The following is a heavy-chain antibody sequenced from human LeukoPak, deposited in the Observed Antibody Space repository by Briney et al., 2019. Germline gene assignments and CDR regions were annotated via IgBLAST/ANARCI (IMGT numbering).Heavy chain of an antibody. D-gene: IGHD2-2*02. CDR1: GGSISSSNW. J-gene: IGHJ5*02. CDR2: VYHSGST. Sequence: PSGTLSLTCAVSGGSISSSNWWSWVRQPPGKGLEWIGEVYHSGSTTYNPSLKSRVTISVDKSKNQFSLKLSSVTAADTAVYYCARGGYCSSTSCYKDWFDPWGQGTLVTVSS. CDR3: ARGGYCSSTSCYKDWFDP. V-gene: IGHV4-4*02.